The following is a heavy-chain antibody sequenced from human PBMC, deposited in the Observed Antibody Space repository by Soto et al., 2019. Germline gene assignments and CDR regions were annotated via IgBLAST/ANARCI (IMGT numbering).Heavy chain of an antibody. Sequence: GASVKVSCKASGYTFTSYYTHWVRQAPGQGLEWMGIINPSGGSTSYAQKFQGRVTMTRDTSTSTVYMELSSLRSEDTAVYYCARDGGCRSSTSCIGHRGYYYYYGMDVWGQGTTVTVSS. D-gene: IGHD2-2*01. CDR1: GYTFTSYY. J-gene: IGHJ6*02. V-gene: IGHV1-46*01. CDR3: ARDGGCRSSTSCIGHRGYYYYYGMDV. CDR2: INPSGGST.